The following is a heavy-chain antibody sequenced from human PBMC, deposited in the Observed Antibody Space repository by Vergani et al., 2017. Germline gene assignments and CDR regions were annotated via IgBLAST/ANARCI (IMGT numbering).Heavy chain of an antibody. J-gene: IGHJ5*02. D-gene: IGHD3-3*01. CDR1: GGSISSYY. CDR3: ARHVGTIFGVEKYWFDP. V-gene: IGHV4-59*08. CDR2: IYYSGST. Sequence: QVQLQESGPGLVKPSQTLSLTCTVSGGSISSYYWSWIRQPPGKGLEWIGYIYYSGSTYYNPSLKSRVTISVDTSKNQFSLKLSSVTAADTAVYYCARHVGTIFGVEKYWFDPWGQGTLVTVSS.